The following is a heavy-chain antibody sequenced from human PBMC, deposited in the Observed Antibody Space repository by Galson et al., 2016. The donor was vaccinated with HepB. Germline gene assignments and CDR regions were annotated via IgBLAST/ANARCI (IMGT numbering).Heavy chain of an antibody. CDR3: AKGGPEGTGTLDA. D-gene: IGHD1-1*01. J-gene: IGHJ5*02. CDR1: GFTFSSYG. CDR2: IWYDGSNE. Sequence: SLRLSCAASGFTFSSYGMHWVRQAPGKGLEWVAVIWYDGSNEYYADSVKGRFTISRDNSKNTLYLQMNSLRVDDTAVYYCAKGGPEGTGTLDAWGQGTLVTVSS. V-gene: IGHV3-33*06.